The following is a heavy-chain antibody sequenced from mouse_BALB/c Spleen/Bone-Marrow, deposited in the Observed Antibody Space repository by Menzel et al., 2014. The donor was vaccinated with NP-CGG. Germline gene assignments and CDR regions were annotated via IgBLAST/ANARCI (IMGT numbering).Heavy chain of an antibody. CDR3: ARWLLPYCLDY. CDR1: GFNIKDTY. CDR2: IDPANGNT. Sequence: EVQLQQSGAELVKPGASVKLSCTASGFNIKDTYMHWVKQRPEQGLEWIGRIDPANGNTKYDPKFQGKATITADTSSNTAYLQLSSLTSEDTAVYYCARWLLPYCLDYWGQGTSVTVSS. D-gene: IGHD2-3*01. V-gene: IGHV14-3*02. J-gene: IGHJ4*01.